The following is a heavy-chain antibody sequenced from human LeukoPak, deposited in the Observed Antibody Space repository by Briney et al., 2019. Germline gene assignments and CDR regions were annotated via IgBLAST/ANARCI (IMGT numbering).Heavy chain of an antibody. CDR2: IYYSGST. V-gene: IGHV4-39*07. J-gene: IGHJ6*02. D-gene: IGHD6-19*01. Sequence: PSETLSLTCTVSGGSISSSSYYWGWLRQPPGKGLEWIGSIYYSGSTYYNPSLKSRVTISVDTSKNQFSLKLSSVTAADTAVYYCARDPSVGIAVAGPYGMDVWGQGTTVTVSS. CDR3: ARDPSVGIAVAGPYGMDV. CDR1: GGSISSSSYY.